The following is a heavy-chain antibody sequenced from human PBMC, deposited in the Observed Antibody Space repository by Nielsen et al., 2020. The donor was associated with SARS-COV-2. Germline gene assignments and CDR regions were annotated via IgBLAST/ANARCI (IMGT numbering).Heavy chain of an antibody. J-gene: IGHJ6*02. Sequence: GGSLRLSCAAAGFTFRNYGMHWVRQAPGKGLEWVAVISYDGSDKYYADSVKGRFTISRDNSKNTLYLQMNSLRAEDTAVYYCARAGALSSSWYSMDFWGQGTTVTVSS. CDR3: ARAGALSSSWYSMDF. D-gene: IGHD6-13*01. CDR1: GFTFRNYG. V-gene: IGHV3-30*03. CDR2: ISYDGSDK.